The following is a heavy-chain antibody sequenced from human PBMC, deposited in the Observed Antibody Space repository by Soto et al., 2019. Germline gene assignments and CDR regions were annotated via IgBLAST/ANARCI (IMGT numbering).Heavy chain of an antibody. CDR3: ARAPQTTVTTFFDY. CDR1: GASVSSNSAA. V-gene: IGHV6-1*01. J-gene: IGHJ4*02. D-gene: IGHD4-17*01. CDR2: TYYRSKWYN. Sequence: SQTLSLTCAISGASVSSNSAAWKWIRQSPSRGLEWLGRTYYRSKWYNDYAVSVRSRITINPDTSKNQFSLLLNSGTPEDTAVYYCARAPQTTVTTFFDYWCQLTLVTVSS.